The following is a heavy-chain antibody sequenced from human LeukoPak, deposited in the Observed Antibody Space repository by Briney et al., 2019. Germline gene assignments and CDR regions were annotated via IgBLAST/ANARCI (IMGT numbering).Heavy chain of an antibody. CDR3: ARSPAYCDSPLDV. CDR2: INPSGGST. J-gene: IGHJ6*04. CDR1: GYTFTSYY. D-gene: IGHD2-21*02. Sequence: ASVKVSCKASGYTFTSYYMHWVRQAPGQGVEWMGIINPSGGSTSYAQKFQGRVTKTRHTSTSTVNMELSSLKSEDRVVYYCARSPAYCDSPLDVWGKGTTVTVSS. V-gene: IGHV1-46*03.